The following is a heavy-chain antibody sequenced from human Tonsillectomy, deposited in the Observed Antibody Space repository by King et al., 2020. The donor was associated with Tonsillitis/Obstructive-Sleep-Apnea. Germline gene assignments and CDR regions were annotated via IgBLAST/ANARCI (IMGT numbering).Heavy chain of an antibody. CDR2: SIPIFGTA. Sequence: VQLVESGAEVKKPGSSVKVSCKASGGTFSSYAISWVRQAPGQGLEWMGGSIPIFGTANYAQKFQGRVTITADESTSTAYMELSSLRSEDTAVYYCARVTGSGSGWFDPWGQGTLVSVSS. CDR3: ARVTGSGSGWFDP. V-gene: IGHV1-69*01. J-gene: IGHJ5*02. D-gene: IGHD3-10*01. CDR1: GGTFSSYA.